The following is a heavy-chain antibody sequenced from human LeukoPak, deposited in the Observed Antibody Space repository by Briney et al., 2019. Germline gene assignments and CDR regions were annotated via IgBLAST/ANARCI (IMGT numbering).Heavy chain of an antibody. CDR2: INPRGGGT. CDR3: ARDRYYYDGIDYPYSDAFDI. CDR1: GYTFTDYY. J-gene: IGHJ3*02. V-gene: IGHV1-2*02. Sequence: ASVKVSCKASGYTFTDYYMHWGRQAPGQGLEGMGWINPRGGGTNYAQKFQGRVTMTRDTSISAAYMDLSRLRSDDTAVYYCARDRYYYDGIDYPYSDAFDIWGQGTMVTVSS. D-gene: IGHD3-22*01.